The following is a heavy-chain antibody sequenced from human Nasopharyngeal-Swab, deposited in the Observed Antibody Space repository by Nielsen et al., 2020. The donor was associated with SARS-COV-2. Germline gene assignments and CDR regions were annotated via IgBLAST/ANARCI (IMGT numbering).Heavy chain of an antibody. D-gene: IGHD4-11*01. Sequence: SLKISCAASGFTFDDYAMHWVRQAPGKGLEWVSGISWNSGSIGYADSVKGRFTISRDNAKNSLYLQMNSLRAEDTALYYCAKDWAVTYNWFDPWGQGTLATVSS. CDR2: ISWNSGSI. CDR1: GFTFDDYA. V-gene: IGHV3-9*01. J-gene: IGHJ5*02. CDR3: AKDWAVTYNWFDP.